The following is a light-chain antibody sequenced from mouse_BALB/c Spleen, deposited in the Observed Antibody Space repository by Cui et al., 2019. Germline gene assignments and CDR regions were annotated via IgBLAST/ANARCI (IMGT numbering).Light chain of an antibody. CDR3: QQWSSNPPT. CDR2: DTS. V-gene: IGKV4-59*01. J-gene: IGKJ2*01. Sequence: QIVLTQSPAITSASPGEKVTMTCSDSSSVSYMHWYQQKSGTSPKRWIYDTSKLASGVPARFSGSGSGTSYSLTISSMEAEDAATYYCQQWSSNPPTFGGGTKLEIK. CDR1: SSVSY.